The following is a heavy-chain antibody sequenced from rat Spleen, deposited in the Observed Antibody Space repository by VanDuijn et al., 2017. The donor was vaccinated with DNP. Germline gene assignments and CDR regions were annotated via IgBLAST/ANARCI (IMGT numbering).Heavy chain of an antibody. CDR3: ARWGGDYFDY. J-gene: IGHJ2*01. Sequence: EVQLQESGPGLVKPSQSLSLTCSVTGYSITSSYRWNWIRKFPGNKMEWIGHISYSGSTGYNPSLKSRISITRDTSKNQFFLQLNSVTTEDMATYYCARWGGDYFDYWGQGVMVTVSS. CDR1: GYSITSSY. CDR2: ISYSGST. V-gene: IGHV3-1*01.